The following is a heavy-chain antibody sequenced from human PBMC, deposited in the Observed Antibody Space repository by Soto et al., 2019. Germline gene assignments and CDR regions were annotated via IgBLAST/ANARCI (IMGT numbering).Heavy chain of an antibody. D-gene: IGHD2-15*01. CDR2: ISGSGGST. J-gene: IGHJ3*02. CDR1: GFTFSSYA. V-gene: IGHV3-23*01. CDR3: RGYCSGGSCGDAFDI. Sequence: GGSLRLSCAASGFTFSSYAMSWVRQAPGKGLEWVSAISGSGGSTYYAGSVKGRFTISRDNSKNTLYLQMNSLRAEDTAVYYCRGYCSGGSCGDAFDIWGQGTMVTVSS.